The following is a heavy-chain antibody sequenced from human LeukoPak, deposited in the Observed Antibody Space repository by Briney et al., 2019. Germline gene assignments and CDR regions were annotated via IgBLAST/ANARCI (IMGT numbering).Heavy chain of an antibody. CDR1: GFTFSSYS. CDR3: ARGGNGLLWFGESTLDAFDI. Sequence: GGSLRLSCAASGFTFSSYSMSWVRQAPGKGLEWVANIKEDGSEKYYVDSVKGRFTISRDNAKNSLYLQMNSLRAEDTAVYYCARGGNGLLWFGESTLDAFDIWGQGTMVTVSS. V-gene: IGHV3-7*04. CDR2: IKEDGSEK. D-gene: IGHD3-10*01. J-gene: IGHJ3*02.